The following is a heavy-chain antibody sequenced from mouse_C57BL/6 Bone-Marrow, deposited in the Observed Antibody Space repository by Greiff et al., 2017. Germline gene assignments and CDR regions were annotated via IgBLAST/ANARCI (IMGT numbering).Heavy chain of an antibody. Sequence: QVQLQQPGAELVKPGPSVKMSCKASGYTFTSYWITWVKQRPGQGLEWIGDVYPGSGGTNYNEKFKSKATLTVDTSSSTAYMQLSSLTSEDSAVYYCARSRDYDGAMDYWGQGTSVTVSS. J-gene: IGHJ4*01. CDR3: ARSRDYDGAMDY. CDR2: VYPGSGGT. D-gene: IGHD2-4*01. CDR1: GYTFTSYW. V-gene: IGHV1-55*01.